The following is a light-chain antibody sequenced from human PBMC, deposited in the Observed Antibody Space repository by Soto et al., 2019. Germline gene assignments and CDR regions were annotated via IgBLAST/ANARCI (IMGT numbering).Light chain of an antibody. CDR1: QSVRTY. CDR2: GAS. V-gene: IGKV3-15*01. CDR3: QQYTDWWT. J-gene: IGKJ1*01. Sequence: EILMTQYPATLSVSPGERATLSCRASQSVRTYLAWYKQKPGQAPRLLIYGASTRATGIPVRLSGSGSGTEFTLTISSMKSEDFALYYCQQYTDWWTFGQGTKVDIK.